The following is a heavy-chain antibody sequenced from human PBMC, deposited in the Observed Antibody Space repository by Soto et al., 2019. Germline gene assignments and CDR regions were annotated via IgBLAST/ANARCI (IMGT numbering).Heavy chain of an antibody. CDR3: ARDVAYYDSSGYYNDAFDI. CDR1: GGPISSYY. Sequence: SETLSLTCTVSGGPISSYYWRWIRQPPGKGLEWIGYIYYSGSTNYNPSLKSRVTISVDTSKNQFSLKLSSVTAADTAVYYCARDVAYYDSSGYYNDAFDIWGQGTMVT. D-gene: IGHD3-22*01. V-gene: IGHV4-59*01. J-gene: IGHJ3*02. CDR2: IYYSGST.